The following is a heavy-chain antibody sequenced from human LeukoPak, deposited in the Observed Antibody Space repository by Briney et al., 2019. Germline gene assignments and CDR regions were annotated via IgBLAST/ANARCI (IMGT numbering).Heavy chain of an antibody. J-gene: IGHJ4*02. Sequence: ASVKVSCKASGYTFTTYGFSWVRQAPGQGLEWMGWISAYNGNTNYAQKLQGRVTMTTDTSTTTAYMELRSLRSDDTAAYYCARDHSSSGQLFDYWGQGTLVTVSS. V-gene: IGHV1-18*01. CDR1: GYTFTTYG. CDR3: ARDHSSSGQLFDY. D-gene: IGHD6-13*01. CDR2: ISAYNGNT.